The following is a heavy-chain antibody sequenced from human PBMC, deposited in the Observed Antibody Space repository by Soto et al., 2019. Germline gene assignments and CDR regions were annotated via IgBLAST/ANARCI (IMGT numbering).Heavy chain of an antibody. Sequence: PGWSLRLSCAASGFTFSSYWMHWVRQAPGKGLVWVSRINSDGSSTSYADSVKGRFTISRHNAKNTLYLQMNSLRAEDTAVYYCASGYRQLDYWGQGTLVTVSS. CDR3: ASGYRQLDY. J-gene: IGHJ4*02. V-gene: IGHV3-74*01. D-gene: IGHD5-18*01. CDR1: GFTFSSYW. CDR2: INSDGSST.